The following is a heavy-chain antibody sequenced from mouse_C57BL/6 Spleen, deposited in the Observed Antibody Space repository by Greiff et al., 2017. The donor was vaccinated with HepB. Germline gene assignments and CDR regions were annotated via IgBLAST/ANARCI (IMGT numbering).Heavy chain of an antibody. J-gene: IGHJ3*01. V-gene: IGHV5-12*01. CDR3: SREGGYYYGSIPWFAY. D-gene: IGHD1-1*01. Sequence: EVKLMESGGGLVQPGGSLKLSCAASGFTFSDYYMYWVRQTPEKRLEWVAYISNGGGSTYYPDTVKGRFTISRDNATNTLYLQMSRLKSEDTAMYYWSREGGYYYGSIPWFAYWGQGTLVTVSA. CDR2: ISNGGGST. CDR1: GFTFSDYY.